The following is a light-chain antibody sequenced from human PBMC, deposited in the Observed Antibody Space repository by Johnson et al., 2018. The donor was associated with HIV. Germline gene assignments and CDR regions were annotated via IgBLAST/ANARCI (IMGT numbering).Light chain of an antibody. J-gene: IGLJ1*01. CDR2: DNN. V-gene: IGLV1-51*01. CDR3: GTWDSSLYVYV. CDR1: TSNIGNNY. Sequence: QSVLTQPPSVSAAPGQKVTVSCSGSTSNIGNNYVSWYQQLPGTAPKLLIYDNNKRPSGIPDRFSGSKSGTSATLGITGLQTGDEADYYCGTWDSSLYVYVFGTGTKVTAL.